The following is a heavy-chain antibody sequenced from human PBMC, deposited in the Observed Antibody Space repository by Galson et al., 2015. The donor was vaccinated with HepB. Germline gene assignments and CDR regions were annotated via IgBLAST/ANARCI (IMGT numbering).Heavy chain of an antibody. CDR1: GYNFANDW. V-gene: IGHV5-51*04. J-gene: IGHJ4*02. Sequence: QSGAEVKKPGESLKISCKGSGYNFANDWIGWVRQVPGKGLEWMGIIYPGDSDTRYSPSFQGQVTISADKPISTAYLQWSSLKASDTAMYYCARQEEWLRSGGLGYWGQGTLVTVSS. CDR3: ARQEEWLRSGGLGY. D-gene: IGHD5-12*01. CDR2: IYPGDSDT.